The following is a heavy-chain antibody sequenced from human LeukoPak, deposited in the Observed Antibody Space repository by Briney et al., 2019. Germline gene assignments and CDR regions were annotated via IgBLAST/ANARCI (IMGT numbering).Heavy chain of an antibody. Sequence: GASVKVSCKASGYTFTSYGISWVRQAPGQGLEWMGWISAYNVNTNYVQKLQGRVTMTTDTSTSTAYMELRSLRSDDTAVYYCARDPGYYGSGSYYYFDYWGQGTLVTVSS. V-gene: IGHV1-18*01. CDR1: GYTFTSYG. J-gene: IGHJ4*02. CDR3: ARDPGYYGSGSYYYFDY. CDR2: ISAYNVNT. D-gene: IGHD3-10*01.